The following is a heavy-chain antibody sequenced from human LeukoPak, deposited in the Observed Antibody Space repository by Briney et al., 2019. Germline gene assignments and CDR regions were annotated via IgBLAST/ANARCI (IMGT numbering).Heavy chain of an antibody. CDR1: GGTFSSYG. D-gene: IGHD3-16*01. CDR3: ARQREMWGDFDY. Sequence: ASVKVSCKASGGTFSSYGISWVRQASGQGLEWMGWISAYNGNTNYAQKLQGRVTMTTDTSTSTAYMELRSLRSDDTAVYYCARQREMWGDFDYWGQGTLVTVSS. CDR2: ISAYNGNT. J-gene: IGHJ4*02. V-gene: IGHV1-18*01.